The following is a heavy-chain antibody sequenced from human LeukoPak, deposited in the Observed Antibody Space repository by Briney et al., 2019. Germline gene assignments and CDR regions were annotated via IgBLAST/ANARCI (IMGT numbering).Heavy chain of an antibody. CDR3: AKAPYCSGGSCYDDY. Sequence: GGSLRLSCAASGFTFSSYGMHWVRQAPGKGLEWVAFIRYDGGNKYYADSVKGRFTISRDNSKNTLYLQMNSLRAEDTAVYYCAKAPYCSGGSCYDDYWGQGTLVTVSS. D-gene: IGHD2-15*01. CDR2: IRYDGGNK. J-gene: IGHJ4*02. CDR1: GFTFSSYG. V-gene: IGHV3-30*02.